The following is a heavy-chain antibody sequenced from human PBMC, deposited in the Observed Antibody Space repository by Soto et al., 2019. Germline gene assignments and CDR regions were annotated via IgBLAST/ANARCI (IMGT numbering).Heavy chain of an antibody. D-gene: IGHD3-3*01. CDR3: ANSHAALRFLEWFFDY. CDR1: GFTFSSYA. CDR2: ISSRSSGETT. J-gene: IGHJ4*02. Sequence: PGGSLRLSCEASGFTFSSYAMNWVRQAPGKGLEWVAYISSRSSGETTYYTDSVEGRFTISRDDAKTALYLQMHSLRAEDTAVYYCANSHAALRFLEWFFDYWGQGTLVTVSS. V-gene: IGHV3-48*01.